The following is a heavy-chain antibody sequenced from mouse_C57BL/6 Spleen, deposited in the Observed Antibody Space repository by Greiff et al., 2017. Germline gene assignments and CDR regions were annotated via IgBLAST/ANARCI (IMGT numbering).Heavy chain of an antibody. Sequence: EVMLVESGGGLVKPGGSLKLSCAASGFTFSSYAMSWVRQTPEKRLEWVATISDGGSYTYYPDNVKGRFTTSRDNAKNNLYLQMSHLKSEDTAMYYCARDRSNYDAMDYWGQGTSVTVSS. CDR3: ARDRSNYDAMDY. CDR1: GFTFSSYA. J-gene: IGHJ4*01. D-gene: IGHD2-5*01. V-gene: IGHV5-4*01. CDR2: ISDGGSYT.